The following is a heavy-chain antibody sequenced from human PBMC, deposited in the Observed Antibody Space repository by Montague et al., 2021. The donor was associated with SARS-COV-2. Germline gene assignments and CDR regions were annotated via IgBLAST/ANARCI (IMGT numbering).Heavy chain of an antibody. Sequence: SETLSLTCTVSGGSISSYYWSWIRQPPGKGLEWIGNTYYSGSTNXXPSLKSRVTISVDTSKNQFSLKLSSVTAADTAVYYCARQRRYQLPITIFGVVMADAFDIWGQGTMVTVSS. J-gene: IGHJ3*02. D-gene: IGHD3-3*01. V-gene: IGHV4-59*08. CDR1: GGSISSYY. CDR2: TYYSGST. CDR3: ARQRRYQLPITIFGVVMADAFDI.